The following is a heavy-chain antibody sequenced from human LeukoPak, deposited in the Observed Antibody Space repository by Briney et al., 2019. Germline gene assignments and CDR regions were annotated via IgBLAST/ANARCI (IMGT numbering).Heavy chain of an antibody. CDR1: GFTFSSYG. V-gene: IGHV3-30*03. CDR2: ISYDGSNK. J-gene: IGHJ4*02. D-gene: IGHD6-13*01. Sequence: GGSLRLSCAASGFTFSSYGMHWVRQAPGKGLEWVAVISYDGSNKYYADSVKGRFTISRDNSKNTLYLQMNSLRSEDTAVYYCATVRAYSSSWQLSYYFDYWGQGTLVTVSS. CDR3: ATVRAYSSSWQLSYYFDY.